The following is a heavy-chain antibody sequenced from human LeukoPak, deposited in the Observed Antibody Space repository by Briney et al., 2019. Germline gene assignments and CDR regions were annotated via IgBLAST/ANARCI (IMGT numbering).Heavy chain of an antibody. CDR1: GGSISSYY. Sequence: PSETLSLTCTVSGGSISSYYWSWIRQPAGKGLEWIGRIYTSGSTNYNPSLKSRVTMSVDTSKNQFSLKLSSVTAADTAVYYCARDIAVAGTGAFDIWGQGTMVTVSP. CDR3: ARDIAVAGTGAFDI. CDR2: IYTSGST. V-gene: IGHV4-4*07. D-gene: IGHD6-19*01. J-gene: IGHJ3*02.